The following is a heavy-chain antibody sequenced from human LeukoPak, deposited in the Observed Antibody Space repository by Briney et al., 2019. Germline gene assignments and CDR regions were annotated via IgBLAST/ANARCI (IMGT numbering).Heavy chain of an antibody. J-gene: IGHJ3*02. D-gene: IGHD3-3*01. CDR3: ARERVLRFLEWLSNDAFDI. Sequence: GASVKVSCKASGYTLTNHLMLWVRQAPGQGLEWMGIINPSDGSTRYAQKFQGRVTMTRDTSTSTVYMELSSLRSEDTAVYYCARERVLRFLEWLSNDAFDIWGQGTMVTVSS. CDR1: GYTLTNHL. CDR2: INPSDGST. V-gene: IGHV1-46*01.